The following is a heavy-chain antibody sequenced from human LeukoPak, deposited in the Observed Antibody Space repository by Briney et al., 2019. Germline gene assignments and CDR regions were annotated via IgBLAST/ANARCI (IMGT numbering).Heavy chain of an antibody. Sequence: KPSETLSLTCAVYGGSFSGYYWSWIRQPPGKGLEWIGEINHSGSTNYNPSLKSRVTISVDTSKNQFSLKLSSVTAADTAVYYCARVPFAGVVIPSWFDPWGQGTQVTVSS. CDR3: ARVPFAGVVIPSWFDP. CDR2: INHSGST. J-gene: IGHJ5*02. D-gene: IGHD3-3*01. CDR1: GGSFSGYY. V-gene: IGHV4-34*01.